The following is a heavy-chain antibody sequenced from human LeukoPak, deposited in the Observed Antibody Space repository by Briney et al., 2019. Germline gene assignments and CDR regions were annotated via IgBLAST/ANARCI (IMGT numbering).Heavy chain of an antibody. CDR2: ISYDGSNK. V-gene: IGHV3-30*04. D-gene: IGHD1-26*01. J-gene: IGHJ1*01. CDR3: ARDGSVYSSGRYFQH. CDR1: GFTFSSYA. Sequence: PGRSLRLSCAASGFTFSSYAMHWVRQAPGKGLEWVAVISYDGSNKYYADSVKGRFTISRDNSKNTLYLQMNSLRAEDTAVYYGARDGSVYSSGRYFQHWGQGTLVTVSS.